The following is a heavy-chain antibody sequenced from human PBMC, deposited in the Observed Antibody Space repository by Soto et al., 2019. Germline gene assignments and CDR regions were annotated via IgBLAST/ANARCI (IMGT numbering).Heavy chain of an antibody. V-gene: IGHV3-21*01. CDR3: VRSGTARLLRHSWFDT. J-gene: IGHJ5*02. Sequence: EVQLVESGGGLVKPGGSLRLSCAASGFTFNTYDMNWVRQAPGKGLEWVSSITTSSAYIYYADSLKGRITISRDNAKNSLCVQMNSLRAEDTAVYYCVRSGTARLLRHSWFDTWGQGTLVTVSS. CDR1: GFTFNTYD. CDR2: ITTSSAYI. D-gene: IGHD2-21*01.